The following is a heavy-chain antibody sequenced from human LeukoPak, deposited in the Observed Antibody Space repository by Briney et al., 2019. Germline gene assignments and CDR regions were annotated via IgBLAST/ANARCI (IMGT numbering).Heavy chain of an antibody. CDR3: ARVGDPRNVLRYFDWLLSHNWFDP. Sequence: ASVKVSCKASGGTFSSYAINWVRQATGQGLEWMGWMNPNSGNTGYAQKFQGRVTMTRNTSISTAYMELSSLRSEDTAVYYCARVGDPRNVLRYFDWLLSHNWFDPWGQGTLVTVSS. V-gene: IGHV1-8*02. D-gene: IGHD3-9*01. CDR2: MNPNSGNT. CDR1: GGTFSSYA. J-gene: IGHJ5*02.